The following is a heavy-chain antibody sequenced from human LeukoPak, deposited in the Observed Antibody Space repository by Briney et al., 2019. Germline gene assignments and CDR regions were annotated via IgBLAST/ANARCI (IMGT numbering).Heavy chain of an antibody. J-gene: IGHJ5*02. CDR3: ARGKGGYYDSSGYSNWFDP. CDR1: GYTFTSYW. D-gene: IGHD3-22*01. V-gene: IGHV5-51*01. Sequence: GESLKISCQGSGYTFTSYWIGWVRQMPGKGLEWMGIIYPGDSDTRYSPSFQGQVTISADKSISTAYPQWSSLKASDTAMYYCARGKGGYYDSSGYSNWFDPWGQGTLVTVSS. CDR2: IYPGDSDT.